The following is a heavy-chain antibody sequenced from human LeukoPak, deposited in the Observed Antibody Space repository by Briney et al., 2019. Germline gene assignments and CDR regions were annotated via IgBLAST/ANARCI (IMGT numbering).Heavy chain of an antibody. CDR3: AKDLERGGSTDYYYYGMDV. J-gene: IGHJ6*02. Sequence: GGSLRLSCAASGFTFDDYAMHWVRQAPGKGLEWVSGISWNSGSIGYADSVKGRFTISRDNAKNSLYLQMNSLRAEDTALYYCAKDLERGGSTDYYYYGMDVWGQGTTATVSS. D-gene: IGHD5-24*01. CDR2: ISWNSGSI. V-gene: IGHV3-9*01. CDR1: GFTFDDYA.